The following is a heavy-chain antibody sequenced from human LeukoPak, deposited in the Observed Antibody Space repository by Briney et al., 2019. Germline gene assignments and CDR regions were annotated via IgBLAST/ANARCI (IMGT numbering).Heavy chain of an antibody. D-gene: IGHD6-13*01. V-gene: IGHV4-39*07. CDR1: GGSISSSSYY. CDR3: AIGWVGQQLVHRDAFDI. J-gene: IGHJ3*02. CDR2: IYYSGST. Sequence: PSQTLSLTCTVSGGSISSSSYYWGWIRQPPGKGLEWIGRIYYSGSTYYNPPLKSRVTISVDTSKNQFSLKLSSVTAADTAVYYCAIGWVGQQLVHRDAFDIWGQGTMVTVSS.